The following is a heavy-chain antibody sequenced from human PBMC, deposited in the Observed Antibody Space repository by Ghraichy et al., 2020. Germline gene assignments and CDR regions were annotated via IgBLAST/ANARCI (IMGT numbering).Heavy chain of an antibody. J-gene: IGHJ2*01. CDR2: ISSSSLTM. CDR3: ARGRITGTPVFVSWYFDL. V-gene: IGHV3-48*02. Sequence: GGSLRLSCAASGFTFNDYSMNWVRQAPGKGLEWISSISSSSLTMYYADSVRGRFTISRDNAKNSLFLQMNSLRDEDTAVYYCARGRITGTPVFVSWYFDLWGRGTLVTVSS. D-gene: IGHD1-7*01. CDR1: GFTFNDYS.